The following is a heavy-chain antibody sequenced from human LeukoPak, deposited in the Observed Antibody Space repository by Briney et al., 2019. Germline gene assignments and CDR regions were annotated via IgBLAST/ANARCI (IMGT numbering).Heavy chain of an antibody. D-gene: IGHD3-3*02. CDR1: GFTFSTYT. V-gene: IGHV3-23*01. CDR3: AKAAFSRTSYFDY. Sequence: PGGSLRLSCAASGFTFSTYTMSWVRQAQGKGLEWVSDISGSGGNTYYADSVKGRFNISRDNYKNTMYLKMDRLRADETAVYYCAKAAFSRTSYFDYWGQGTLVTASS. J-gene: IGHJ4*02. CDR2: ISGSGGNT.